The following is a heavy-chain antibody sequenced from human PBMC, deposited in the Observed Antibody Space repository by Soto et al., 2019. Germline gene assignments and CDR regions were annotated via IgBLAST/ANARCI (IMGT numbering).Heavy chain of an antibody. CDR3: VTTTGWAGFDF. J-gene: IGHJ4*02. CDR2: IYGGGTT. Sequence: EVQLVESGGGLIQPGGSLRLSCAASGFAVSSKYMTWVRQAPGKGLEWVSVIYGGGTTYYADSVKGRFTISRDTSNNTLYLKMNSMRAEEAAVYYCVTTTGWAGFDFWGQGTLVTVSS. CDR1: GFAVSSKY. D-gene: IGHD6-19*01. V-gene: IGHV3-53*01.